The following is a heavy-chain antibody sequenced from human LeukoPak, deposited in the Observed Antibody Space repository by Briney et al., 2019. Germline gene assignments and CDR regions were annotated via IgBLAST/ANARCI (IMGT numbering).Heavy chain of an antibody. CDR3: ASAYDFWSGYRLDY. CDR2: IYTSGST. V-gene: IGHV4-4*07. CDR1: GGSISSYY. Sequence: SETLSLTCTVSGGSISSYYWSWIRQPAGKGLEWIGRIYTSGSTNYNPSLKSRVTMSVDTSKNQFSLKLSSVTAADTAVYYCASAYDFWSGYRLDYWGQGTLVTVSS. J-gene: IGHJ4*02. D-gene: IGHD3-3*01.